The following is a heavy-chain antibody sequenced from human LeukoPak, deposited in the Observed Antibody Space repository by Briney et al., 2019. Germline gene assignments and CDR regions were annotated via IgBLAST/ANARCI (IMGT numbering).Heavy chain of an antibody. V-gene: IGHV1-46*01. D-gene: IGHD1-20*01. CDR3: ARDYDWSLQFDP. CDR1: GYTFSTNY. CDR2: INPSGGST. Sequence: ASVKVSCKASGYTFSTNYMHWVRQAPGQGLEWMGIINPSGGSTSYAQKFQGRVTMTRDMSTSTVYMELSSLRSEDTAVYYCARDYDWSLQFDPWGQGTLVTVSS. J-gene: IGHJ5*02.